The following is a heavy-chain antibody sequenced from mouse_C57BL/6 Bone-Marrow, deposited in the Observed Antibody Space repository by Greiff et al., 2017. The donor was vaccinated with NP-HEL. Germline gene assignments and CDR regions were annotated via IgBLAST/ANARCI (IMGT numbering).Heavy chain of an antibody. Sequence: VQLQQSGAELVKPGASVKLSCKASGYTFTSYWMHWVKQRPGRGLEWIGRIDPNSGGTKYNEKFKSKATLTVDKPSSTAYMQLSSLTSEDSAVYYCVRGTTVVATDYYAMDYWGQGTSVTVSS. CDR1: GYTFTSYW. CDR2: IDPNSGGT. D-gene: IGHD1-1*01. J-gene: IGHJ4*01. V-gene: IGHV1-72*01. CDR3: VRGTTVVATDYYAMDY.